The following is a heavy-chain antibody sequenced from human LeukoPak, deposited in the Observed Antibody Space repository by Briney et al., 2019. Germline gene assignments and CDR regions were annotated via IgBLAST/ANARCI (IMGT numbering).Heavy chain of an antibody. J-gene: IGHJ4*02. CDR3: ATTKQARRYFDY. D-gene: IGHD1-1*01. Sequence: GGSLRLSCAASGFTFDTYAMSWVRQAPGKGLEWVSAINPSGGNTYYADSVRGRFTISRDNSKNTLYLQMNTLRAEDTAVYYCATTKQARRYFDYWGQGTLVTVSS. V-gene: IGHV3-23*01. CDR2: INPSGGNT. CDR1: GFTFDTYA.